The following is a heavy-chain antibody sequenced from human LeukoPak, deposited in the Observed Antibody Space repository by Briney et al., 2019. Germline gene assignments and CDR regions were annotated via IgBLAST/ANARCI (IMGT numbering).Heavy chain of an antibody. CDR3: ANYYDSSGYYDY. Sequence: SETLSLTCTVSGGSISSSSYYCGWIRQPPGKGLEWIVCIYYSGSTYYNPSLKSRVTISVDTSKNQFSLKLSSVTAADTAVYYCANYYDSSGYYDYWGQGTLVTVSS. D-gene: IGHD3-22*01. CDR1: GGSISSSSYY. J-gene: IGHJ4*02. CDR2: IYYSGST. V-gene: IGHV4-39*07.